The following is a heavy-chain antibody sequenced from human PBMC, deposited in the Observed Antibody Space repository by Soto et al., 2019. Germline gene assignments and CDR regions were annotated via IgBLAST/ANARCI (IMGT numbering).Heavy chain of an antibody. CDR2: ISYDGSNK. D-gene: IGHD4-17*01. Sequence: SLRLSCAASGFTFSSYGMHWVRQAPGQGLEWVAVISYDGSNKYYADSVKGRFTISRDNSKNTLYLQMNSLRAEDTAVYYCAKGKYGDYEDYYYDGMDVWGQGTTVTVSS. J-gene: IGHJ6*02. V-gene: IGHV3-30*18. CDR1: GFTFSSYG. CDR3: AKGKYGDYEDYYYDGMDV.